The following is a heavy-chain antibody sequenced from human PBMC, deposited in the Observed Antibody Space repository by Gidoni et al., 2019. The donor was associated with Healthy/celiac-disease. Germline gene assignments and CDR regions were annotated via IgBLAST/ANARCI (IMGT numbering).Heavy chain of an antibody. CDR1: GFTFSNAW. CDR2: IKSKTDGGTT. D-gene: IGHD3-9*01. V-gene: IGHV3-15*01. J-gene: IGHJ4*02. CDR3: TTDRQYDILTGYWGFDY. Sequence: EVQLVESGGGLVKPGGSLRLSCAASGFTFSNAWMSWVRQAPGKGLEWVGRIKSKTDGGTTDYAAPVKGRFTISRDDSKNTLYLQMNSLKTEDTAVYYCTTDRQYDILTGYWGFDYWGQGTLVTVSS.